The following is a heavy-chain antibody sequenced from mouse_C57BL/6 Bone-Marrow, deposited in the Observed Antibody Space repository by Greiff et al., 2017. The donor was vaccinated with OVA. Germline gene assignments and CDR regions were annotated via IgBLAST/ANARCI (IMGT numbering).Heavy chain of an antibody. CDR1: GFSLPSYG. Sequence: VQLQQSGPGLVQPSQSLSITCTVSGFSLPSYGVHWVRQSPGKGLEWLGVIWSGGSTDYNAAFISRRSISKDNSKSQVFFKMNSLQADDTAIYYCARKSSNWDVWYFDVWGTGTTVTVSS. CDR2: IWSGGST. V-gene: IGHV2-2*01. J-gene: IGHJ1*03. D-gene: IGHD4-1*01. CDR3: ARKSSNWDVWYFDV.